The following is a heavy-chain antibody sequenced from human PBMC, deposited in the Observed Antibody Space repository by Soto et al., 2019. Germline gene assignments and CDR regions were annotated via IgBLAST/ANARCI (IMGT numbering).Heavy chain of an antibody. D-gene: IGHD3-22*01. J-gene: IGHJ3*02. Sequence: KQSQTLSLTCAISGDSVSSNSAAWNWIRQSPSRGLEWLGRTYYRSKWYNDYAVSVKSRITINPDTSKNQFSLQLNSVTPEDTAVYYCARALVYDSLPSFDIWGQGTMVTVSS. CDR2: TYYRSKWYN. CDR1: GDSVSSNSAA. V-gene: IGHV6-1*01. CDR3: ARALVYDSLPSFDI.